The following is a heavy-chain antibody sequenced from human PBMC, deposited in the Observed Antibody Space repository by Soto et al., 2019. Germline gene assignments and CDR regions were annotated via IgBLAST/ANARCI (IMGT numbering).Heavy chain of an antibody. Sequence: ASVKVSCKASGYTFTSYAMNWVRQAPGQGLEWMGWINTNTGNPTYAQGFTGRFVFSLDTSVSTAYLQICSLKAEDTAVYYCARGHRSGWYVWLDPWGPGTMLTVYS. CDR1: GYTFTSYA. J-gene: IGHJ5*02. V-gene: IGHV7-4-1*01. D-gene: IGHD6-19*01. CDR3: ARGHRSGWYVWLDP. CDR2: INTNTGNP.